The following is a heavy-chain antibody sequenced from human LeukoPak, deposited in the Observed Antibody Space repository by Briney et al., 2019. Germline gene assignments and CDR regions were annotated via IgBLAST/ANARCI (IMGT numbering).Heavy chain of an antibody. Sequence: GGSLRLSCAASGFTFSSYWMSWVRQAPGKGLEWVAVISYDGSNKYYADSVKGRFTISRDNSKNTLYLQMNSLRAEDTAVYYCAKDRVKRLGITMIVVARGGNWFDPWGQGTLVTVSS. CDR3: AKDRVKRLGITMIVVARGGNWFDP. CDR1: GFTFSSYW. D-gene: IGHD3-22*01. CDR2: ISYDGSNK. V-gene: IGHV3-30*18. J-gene: IGHJ5*02.